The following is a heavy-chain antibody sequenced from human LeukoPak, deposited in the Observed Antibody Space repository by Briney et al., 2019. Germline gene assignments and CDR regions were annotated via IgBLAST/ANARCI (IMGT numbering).Heavy chain of an antibody. D-gene: IGHD6-19*01. CDR1: GFTFSSYS. CDR2: ISSISSYI. CDR3: ARDSSGWPPADY. Sequence: GGSLRLSCAASGFTFSSYSMNWVRQAPGKGLEWVSSISSISSYIYYADSVKGRFTISRDNAKNSLYLQMNSLRAEDTAVYYCARDSSGWPPADYWGQGTLVTVSS. J-gene: IGHJ4*02. V-gene: IGHV3-21*01.